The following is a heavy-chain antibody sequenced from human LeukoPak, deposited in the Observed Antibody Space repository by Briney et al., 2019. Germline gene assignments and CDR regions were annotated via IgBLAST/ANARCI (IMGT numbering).Heavy chain of an antibody. CDR1: GFTFSSYS. J-gene: IGHJ1*01. CDR3: ARGRDYYDSSGYHPAFSTG. Sequence: GGSLRLSCAASGFTFSSYSMNWVRQAPGKGLEWVAFIRYDGSNKYYADSVKGRFTISRDNSKNTLYLQMNSLRAEDTAVYYCARGRDYYDSSGYHPAFSTGWGQGTLVTVSS. D-gene: IGHD3-22*01. V-gene: IGHV3-30*02. CDR2: IRYDGSNK.